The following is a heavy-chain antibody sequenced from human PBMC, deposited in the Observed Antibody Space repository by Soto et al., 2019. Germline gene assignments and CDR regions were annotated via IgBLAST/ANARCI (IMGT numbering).Heavy chain of an antibody. V-gene: IGHV1-69*01. CDR2: IIPIFGTA. CDR1: GGTFSSYA. CDR3: ARAFYYYDSGGYLPSRYYYGMDV. J-gene: IGHJ6*02. D-gene: IGHD3-22*01. Sequence: QVQLVQSGAEVKKPGSSVKVSCKASGGTFSSYAISWVRQAPGQGLEWMGGIIPIFGTANNAQKFQGRVTITADESPSTAYMELSCLRSEGTAVYYCARAFYYYDSGGYLPSRYYYGMDVWGQGTTFTVSS.